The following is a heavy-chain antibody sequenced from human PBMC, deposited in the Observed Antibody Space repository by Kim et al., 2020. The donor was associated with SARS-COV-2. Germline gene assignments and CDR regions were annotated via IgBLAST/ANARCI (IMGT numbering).Heavy chain of an antibody. D-gene: IGHD3-22*01. J-gene: IGHJ5*02. CDR3: ARGYYYDSSGYPTFDP. Sequence: SVKSRITINPDTSKNQFSLQLNSVTPEDTAVYYCARGYYYDSSGYPTFDPWGQGTLVTVSS. V-gene: IGHV6-1*01.